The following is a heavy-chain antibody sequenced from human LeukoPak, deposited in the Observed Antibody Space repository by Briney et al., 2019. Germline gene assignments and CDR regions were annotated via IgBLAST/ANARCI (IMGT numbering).Heavy chain of an antibody. D-gene: IGHD2-15*01. J-gene: IGHJ5*02. Sequence: GGSLRLSGAASGFTFSTCWMSWVRQAPGKGLEWVASIIPDGSAKFYVDSVKGRFTISRDNAKSSLYLQVNSLRVEDTAVYYCADVDASAWGQGTLVTVSS. CDR1: GFTFSTCW. CDR2: IIPDGSAK. V-gene: IGHV3-7*01. CDR3: ADVDASA.